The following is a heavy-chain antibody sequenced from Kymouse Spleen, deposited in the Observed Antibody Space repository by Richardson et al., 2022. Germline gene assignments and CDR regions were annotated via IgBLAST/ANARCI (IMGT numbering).Heavy chain of an antibody. CDR1: GGSFSGYY. V-gene: IGHV4-34*01. CDR3: ARWDPNYGMDV. J-gene: IGHJ6*02. CDR2: INHSGST. Sequence: QVQLQQWGAGLLKPSETLSLTCAVYGGSFSGYYWSWIRQPPGKGLEWIGEINHSGSTNYNPSLKSRVTISVDTSKNQFSLKLSSVTAADTAVYYCARWDPNYGMDVWGQGTTVTVSS. D-gene: IGHD1-26*01.